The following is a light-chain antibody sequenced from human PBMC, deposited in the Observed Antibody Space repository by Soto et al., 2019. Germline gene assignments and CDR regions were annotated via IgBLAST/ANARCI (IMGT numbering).Light chain of an antibody. CDR2: EVI. CDR3: SSYAGSDNLV. V-gene: IGLV2-8*01. J-gene: IGLJ2*01. Sequence: QSALTQPPSASGSPGQSVTISCTGTSSDVGAYNSVSWYQQHPGKAPKLMIYEVIKRPSGVPDRFSGSKSGSTASLTVSALQAEDEADYYCSSYAGSDNLVFGGGTQLTVL. CDR1: SSDVGAYNS.